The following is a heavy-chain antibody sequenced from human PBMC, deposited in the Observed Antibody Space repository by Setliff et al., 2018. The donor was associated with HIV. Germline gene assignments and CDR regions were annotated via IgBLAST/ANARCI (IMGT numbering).Heavy chain of an antibody. J-gene: IGHJ5*02. CDR2: INPSGGST. D-gene: IGHD3-22*01. Sequence: ASVKVSCKASGYTFTSYYMHWVRQAPAQGLEWMGIINPSGGSTGYAQKFQGRVTMTRDTSTSTVYMELSSLRSEDTAVYYCARDTGYYDSTVSPPYNWFDPWGRGTLVTVSS. CDR1: GYTFTSYY. V-gene: IGHV1-46*01. CDR3: ARDTGYYDSTVSPPYNWFDP.